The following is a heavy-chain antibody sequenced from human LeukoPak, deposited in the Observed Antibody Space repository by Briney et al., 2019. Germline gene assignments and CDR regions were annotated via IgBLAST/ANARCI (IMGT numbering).Heavy chain of an antibody. V-gene: IGHV4-4*02. CDR3: ARGRDGYNYYYFDY. Sequence: KASGTLSLTCAVSGGSISSSNWWSWVRQPPGKGLEWIGEIYHSGSTNYNPSLKSRVTISVDTSKNQFSLKLSSVTAADTAVYYCARGRDGYNYYYFDYWGQGTLVTVSS. CDR1: GGSISSSNW. D-gene: IGHD5-24*01. J-gene: IGHJ4*02. CDR2: IYHSGST.